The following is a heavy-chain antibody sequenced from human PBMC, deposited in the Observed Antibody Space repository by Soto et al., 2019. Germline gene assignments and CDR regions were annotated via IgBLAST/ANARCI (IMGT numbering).Heavy chain of an antibody. D-gene: IGHD3-16*01. CDR2: IYYSGNT. V-gene: IGHV4-30-4*01. CDR3: AREGGESSDGLYYFDS. J-gene: IGHJ4*02. Sequence: SETLSLTCTVSGGSTSSDNYWSWIRQPPGKGLEWIGHIYYSGNTDYNPSLKSRLAISIDTSKNQFSLKLSSVTAADTAVYFCAREGGESSDGLYYFDSWGQGSLVTVP. CDR1: GGSTSSDNY.